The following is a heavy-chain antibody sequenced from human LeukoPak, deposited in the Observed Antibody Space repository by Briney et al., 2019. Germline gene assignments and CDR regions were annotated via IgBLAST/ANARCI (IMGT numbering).Heavy chain of an antibody. J-gene: IGHJ6*02. CDR2: IWYDGSNK. V-gene: IGHV3-33*01. D-gene: IGHD1-14*01. CDR1: GFTFTNYG. CDR3: ARAPGYKNYYYYYGMDV. Sequence: GGSLRLSCAASGFTFTNYGMHWVRQAPGKGLEWVAVIWYDGSNKYYADSVKGRFTISRDNSKNTLYLQMNSLRAVDTAVYYCARAPGYKNYYYYYGMDVWGQGTTVTVSS.